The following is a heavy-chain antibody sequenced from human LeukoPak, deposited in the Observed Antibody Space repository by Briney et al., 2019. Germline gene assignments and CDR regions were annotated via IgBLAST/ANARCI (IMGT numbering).Heavy chain of an antibody. CDR2: MNPYSANT. CDR1: GYTFTNYD. Sequence: ASVKVSCKASGYTFTNYDIHWVRQATGQGLEWMGWMNPYSANTGYAQTFQGRITITRNTSISTAYMELSNLKSEDTAVYYCARTQQLVLRSPLDPWGQGTLVTVFS. J-gene: IGHJ5*02. D-gene: IGHD6-13*01. CDR3: ARTQQLVLRSPLDP. V-gene: IGHV1-8*03.